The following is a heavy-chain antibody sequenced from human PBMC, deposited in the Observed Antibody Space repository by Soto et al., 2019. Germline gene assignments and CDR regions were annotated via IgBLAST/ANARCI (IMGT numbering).Heavy chain of an antibody. D-gene: IGHD2-2*01. J-gene: IGHJ4*02. Sequence: SETLSLTCTISGGSISSYYWSWIRQPAGKGLEWIGRIYTSGSTNYNPSLKSRVTMSVDTSKNQFSLKLSSVTAADTAVYYCARACSSNSCYDVFDYWGQGTLVNVS. V-gene: IGHV4-4*07. CDR2: IYTSGST. CDR1: GGSISSYY. CDR3: ARACSSNSCYDVFDY.